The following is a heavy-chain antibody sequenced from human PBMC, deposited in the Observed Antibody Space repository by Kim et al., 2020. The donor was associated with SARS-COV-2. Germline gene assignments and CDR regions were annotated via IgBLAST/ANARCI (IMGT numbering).Heavy chain of an antibody. V-gene: IGHV1-46*01. CDR3: AGSGMDV. D-gene: IGHD3-3*01. Sequence: PRGVSNSHEKKFQGRVTMTRDTTTSTVYMVLSSLRSEDTAVYYCAGSGMDVWGQGTTVTVSS. CDR2: PRGVSN. J-gene: IGHJ6*02.